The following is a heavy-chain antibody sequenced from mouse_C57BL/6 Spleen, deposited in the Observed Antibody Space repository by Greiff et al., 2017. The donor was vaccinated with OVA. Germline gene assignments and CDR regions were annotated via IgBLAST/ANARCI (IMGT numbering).Heavy chain of an antibody. J-gene: IGHJ2*01. Sequence: VAPISDGGSYTYYPDNVKGRFTISRDKAKNNLYLQMSHLKSEDTAMYYCARERGSYFDYWGQGTTLTVSS. CDR2: ISDGGSYT. CDR3: ARERGSYFDY. V-gene: IGHV5-4*01.